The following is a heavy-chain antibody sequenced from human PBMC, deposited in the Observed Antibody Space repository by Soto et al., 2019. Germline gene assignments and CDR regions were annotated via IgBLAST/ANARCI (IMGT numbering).Heavy chain of an antibody. J-gene: IGHJ6*03. Sequence: QVQLVESGGGVVQPGKSLRLSCSASGFTFSDYGFHWVRQAPGRGLEGVAVIGFDGVKKNYADSVKGRFTSSRDISKNTLYLHMNSLGAEVTAVYYCARDEVSVAPGGDYNYYMDVWGKGTTGRVSS. CDR3: ARDEVSVAPGGDYNYYMDV. CDR2: IGFDGVKK. V-gene: IGHV3-33*01. D-gene: IGHD6-25*01. CDR1: GFTFSDYG.